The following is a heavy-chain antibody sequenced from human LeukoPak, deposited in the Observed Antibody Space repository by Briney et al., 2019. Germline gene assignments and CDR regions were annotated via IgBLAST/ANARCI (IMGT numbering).Heavy chain of an antibody. CDR1: GFTFSSYA. CDR2: ISYDGSNK. J-gene: IGHJ4*02. Sequence: GGSLRLSCAASGFTFSSYAMHWVRQAPGKGLEWVAVISYDGSNKYYADSVKGRFTISRDNSKNTLYLQMNSLRAEDTAVYYCARDDSSGGPSYFDYWGQGTLATVSS. CDR3: ARDDSSGGPSYFDY. D-gene: IGHD3-22*01. V-gene: IGHV3-30-3*01.